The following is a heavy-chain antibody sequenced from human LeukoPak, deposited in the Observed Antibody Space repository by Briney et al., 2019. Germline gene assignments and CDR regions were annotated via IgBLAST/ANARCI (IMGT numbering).Heavy chain of an antibody. D-gene: IGHD6-19*01. Sequence: PGGSLRLSCAASGFTVSSYAMSWVRQAPGKGLEWVSAISGSGGSTYYADSVKGRFTISRDNFKNTLYLQMNSLRAEDTAVYYCAKGFMSSGWYFDYWGQGTLVTVSS. J-gene: IGHJ4*02. CDR2: ISGSGGST. V-gene: IGHV3-23*01. CDR3: AKGFMSSGWYFDY. CDR1: GFTVSSYA.